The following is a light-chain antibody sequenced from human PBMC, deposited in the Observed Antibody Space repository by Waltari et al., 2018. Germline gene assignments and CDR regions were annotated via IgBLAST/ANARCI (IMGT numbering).Light chain of an antibody. V-gene: IGLV3-21*03. CDR2: DDS. J-gene: IGLJ1*01. CDR3: QVWEGSSDHYV. Sequence: SYVLTQPASVSVAPGKTARITCEGNNIGGKTVHWCQLRPGQAPVLVVHDDSDRPSGIPGRFSGSNSGNTATLTISGVEVGDEGDYYCQVWEGSSDHYVFGTGTAVSV. CDR1: NIGGKT.